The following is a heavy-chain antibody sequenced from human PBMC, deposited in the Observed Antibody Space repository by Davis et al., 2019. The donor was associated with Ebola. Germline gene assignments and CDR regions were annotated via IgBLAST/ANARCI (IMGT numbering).Heavy chain of an antibody. CDR2: INPNDGRT. J-gene: IGHJ4*02. D-gene: IGHD3-10*01. CDR3: GRLYTGTSFGFEGFDS. CDR1: GYTFTNYY. V-gene: IGHV1-46*01. Sequence: ASVKVSCKASGYTFTNYYMHWVRQAPGQGLEWMGMINPNDGRTIYAQKFQGRVTVTRDTSTTTAYMELRSLKSDDTADYYCGRLYTGTSFGFEGFDSWGQGTLVTVSS.